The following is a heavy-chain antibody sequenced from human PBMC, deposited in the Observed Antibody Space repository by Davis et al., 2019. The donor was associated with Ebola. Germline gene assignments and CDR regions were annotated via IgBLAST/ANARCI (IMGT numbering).Heavy chain of an antibody. D-gene: IGHD4-23*01. CDR1: GGSFSGYY. J-gene: IGHJ4*02. CDR2: IYHSGST. CDR3: ARRLRWLGFDY. Sequence: SETLSLTCAVYGGSFSGYYWSRIRQLPRKGLEWIGEIYHSGSTNYNPSLKSRVTISVDKSKNQLSLKLSSVTAADTAMYYCARRLRWLGFDYWGQGTLVTVSS. V-gene: IGHV4-34*01.